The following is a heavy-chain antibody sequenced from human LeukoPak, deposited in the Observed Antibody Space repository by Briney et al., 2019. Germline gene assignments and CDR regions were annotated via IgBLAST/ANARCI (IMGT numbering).Heavy chain of an antibody. Sequence: GGSLRLSCAASGFTFSSYAMSWVRQAPGKGLEWVSAISGRGGSTYYADSVKGRFTISRDNSKNTLYLQMNSLRAEDTAVYYCAKDRYYGSGSYWVVGYWGQGTLVTVSS. CDR3: AKDRYYGSGSYWVVGY. CDR2: ISGRGGST. V-gene: IGHV3-23*01. J-gene: IGHJ4*02. CDR1: GFTFSSYA. D-gene: IGHD3-10*01.